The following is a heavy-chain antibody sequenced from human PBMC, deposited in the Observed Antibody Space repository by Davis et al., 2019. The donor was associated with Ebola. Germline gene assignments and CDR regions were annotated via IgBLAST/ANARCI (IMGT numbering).Heavy chain of an antibody. CDR3: ARSIAAGGYYDY. V-gene: IGHV3-21*01. CDR2: ISSSSSYI. Sequence: PGGSLRLSCAASGFTFSSYWMHWVRQAPGRGLECVSSISSSSSYIFYADSVKGRFTISRDNAKNSLYLQMNSLRAEDTAVYYCARSIAAGGYYDYWGQGTLVTVSS. CDR1: GFTFSSYW. D-gene: IGHD6-13*01. J-gene: IGHJ4*02.